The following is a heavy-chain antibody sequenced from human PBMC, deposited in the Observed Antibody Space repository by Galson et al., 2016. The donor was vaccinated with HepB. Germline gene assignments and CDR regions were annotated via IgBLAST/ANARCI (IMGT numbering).Heavy chain of an antibody. D-gene: IGHD6-19*01. CDR1: GGSLSSSNW. J-gene: IGHJ5*02. CDR2: IYHSGST. Sequence: TLPLTCAVSGGSLSSSNWWSWVRQPPGKRLEWVGEIYHSGSTNYNPSLESRVTISVDKSKNQVSLNLRSVTAADTAVYYCVRRRLVVAGRGWFDPWGQGTLVTVSS. V-gene: IGHV4-4*02. CDR3: VRRRLVVAGRGWFDP.